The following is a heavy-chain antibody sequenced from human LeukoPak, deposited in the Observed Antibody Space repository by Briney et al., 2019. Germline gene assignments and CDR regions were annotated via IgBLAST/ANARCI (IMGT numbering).Heavy chain of an antibody. J-gene: IGHJ4*02. Sequence: SETLCLTCTVSGCSISSGFYWGWIRQPPGKGLEWIGIIYHSGSTNYNPSLKSRVTISADTSKNQFSLKLSSVTAADTAVYYCARGVDYWGQGTLVTVSS. CDR3: ARGVDY. CDR1: GCSISSGFY. CDR2: IYHSGST. V-gene: IGHV4-38-2*02.